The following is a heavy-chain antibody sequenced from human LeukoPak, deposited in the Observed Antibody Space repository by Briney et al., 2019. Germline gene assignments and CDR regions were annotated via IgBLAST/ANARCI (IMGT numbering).Heavy chain of an antibody. CDR1: GGSFSGYY. CDR2: IKHSGST. CDR3: ARGLRVLGPDCSGGSCLVTGFDY. V-gene: IGHV4-34*01. D-gene: IGHD2-15*01. J-gene: IGHJ4*02. Sequence: SETLSLTCAVYGGSFSGYYWSWIRQPPGKGLEWIGEIKHSGSTNYNPSLKSRVTISVDTSKNQFSLKLSSVTAADTAVYSCARGLRVLGPDCSGGSCLVTGFDYWGQGTLVTVSS.